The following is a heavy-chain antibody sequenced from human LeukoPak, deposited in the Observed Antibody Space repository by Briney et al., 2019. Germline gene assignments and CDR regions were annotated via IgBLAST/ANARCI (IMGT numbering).Heavy chain of an antibody. CDR2: IYYTGST. V-gene: IGHV4-59*01. D-gene: IGHD5-24*01. J-gene: IGHJ6*03. CDR1: GGSISSYY. Sequence: PSETLSLTCTVSGGSISSYYWTWIRQPPGKGLEWVGGIYYTGSTNYNPSVESRVTISVDTAKNQFSLRLSSVTAADTAVYYCARGARDGYNYYRYYMDVWGKGSTVTASS. CDR3: ARGARDGYNYYRYYMDV.